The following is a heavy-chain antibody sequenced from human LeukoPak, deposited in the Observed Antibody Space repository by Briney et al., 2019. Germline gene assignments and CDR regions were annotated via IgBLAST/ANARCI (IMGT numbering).Heavy chain of an antibody. CDR3: ARESNYDILTGYYSGFDY. V-gene: IGHV4-30-4*08. CDR1: GGSISSSSYY. Sequence: SETLSLTCTVSGGSISSSSYYWSWIRQPPGKGLEWIGYIYYSGSTYYNPSLKSRVTISVDTSKNQFSLKLSSVTAADTAVYYCARESNYDILTGYYSGFDYWGQGTLVTVSS. CDR2: IYYSGST. J-gene: IGHJ4*02. D-gene: IGHD3-9*01.